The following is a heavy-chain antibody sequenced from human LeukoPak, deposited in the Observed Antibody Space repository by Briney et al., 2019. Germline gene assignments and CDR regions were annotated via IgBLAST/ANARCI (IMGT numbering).Heavy chain of an antibody. CDR1: GFTFSTYT. Sequence: GGSLRLSCAASGFTFSTYTMNWVRQAPGKGLEWVSYISSISSTIYYGDSVKGRFTVSRDNAKNSLYLQMNSLRAEDTAVYYCASIYDFWSGGAGYWGQGTLVTVSS. J-gene: IGHJ4*02. CDR2: ISSISSTI. V-gene: IGHV3-48*01. D-gene: IGHD3-3*01. CDR3: ASIYDFWSGGAGY.